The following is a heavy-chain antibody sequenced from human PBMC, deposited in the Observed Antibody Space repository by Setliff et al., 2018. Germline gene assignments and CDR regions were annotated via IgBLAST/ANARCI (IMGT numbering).Heavy chain of an antibody. Sequence: NPSETLSLTCAVYGGSFSGYYWSWIRQPPGKGLEWIGEINHSGSTNYNPSLKSRVTISVDTSKNQFSLKLSSVTAADTAVYYCAREVTASSSWFEGAFDIWGQGTMVTVSS. CDR3: AREVTASSSWFEGAFDI. D-gene: IGHD6-13*01. CDR2: INHSGST. J-gene: IGHJ3*02. CDR1: GGSFSGYY. V-gene: IGHV4-34*01.